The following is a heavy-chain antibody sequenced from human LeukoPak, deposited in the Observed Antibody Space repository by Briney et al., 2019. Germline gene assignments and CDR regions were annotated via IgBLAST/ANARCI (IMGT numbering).Heavy chain of an antibody. V-gene: IGHV1-69*04. CDR3: ARARAAPPSYYGMDV. D-gene: IGHD6-25*01. J-gene: IGHJ6*02. CDR2: IIPIFGIA. CDR1: GGTSSSYA. Sequence: ASVKVSCKASGGTSSSYAISWVRQAPGQGLEWMGRIIPIFGIANYAQKFQGRVTITADKSTSTAYMELSSLRSEDTAVYYCARARAAPPSYYGMDVWGQGTTVTVSS.